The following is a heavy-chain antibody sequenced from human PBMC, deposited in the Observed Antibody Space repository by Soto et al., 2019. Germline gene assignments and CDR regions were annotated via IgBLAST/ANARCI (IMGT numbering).Heavy chain of an antibody. Sequence: QVQLQESGPGLVKPSQTLSLTCTVSGGSISSGGSYWGWIHQPPGKGLEWIGYIYYSGNTYFNPSLKSRVTLSVDTSKNQFSLNLSSVTAADTAVYYCVRYCSTTKCPFDYWGQGTLVTVSS. J-gene: IGHJ4*02. CDR1: GGSISSGGSY. D-gene: IGHD2-2*01. CDR3: VRYCSTTKCPFDY. V-gene: IGHV4-30-4*01. CDR2: IYYSGNT.